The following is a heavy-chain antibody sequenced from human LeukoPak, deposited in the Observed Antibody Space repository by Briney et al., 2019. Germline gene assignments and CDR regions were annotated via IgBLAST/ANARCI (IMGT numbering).Heavy chain of an antibody. J-gene: IGHJ1*01. CDR2: IWYDGHST. Sequence: PGGSLRLSCAASGFTFSDFAMHWVRQAPGKGLEWLALIWYDGHSTYYADSVKGRFTISRDDAKNTLYLQMNTLSADDTAGYFCSRGYCSGSYLDKWGQGTLVTVSS. CDR1: GFTFSDFA. V-gene: IGHV3-33*01. D-gene: IGHD3-10*01. CDR3: SRGYCSGSYLDK.